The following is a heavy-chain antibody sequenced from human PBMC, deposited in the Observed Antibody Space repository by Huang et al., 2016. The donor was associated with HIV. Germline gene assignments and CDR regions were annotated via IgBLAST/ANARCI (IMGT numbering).Heavy chain of an antibody. D-gene: IGHD3-22*01. Sequence: QIQLMQSGPELKQPGASVTVSCKASGYTFTSYGITWVRNAPGKGPEWMGWISASSVDTEYAQKFQGRCTLTTDTSTNIAYMELRSLRSDDTAKYYCARDPKYHRIGYYRQRRGIDIWGQGTMVIVSS. J-gene: IGHJ3*02. V-gene: IGHV1-18*01. CDR1: GYTFTSYG. CDR3: ARDPKYHRIGYYRQRRGIDI. CDR2: ISASSVDT.